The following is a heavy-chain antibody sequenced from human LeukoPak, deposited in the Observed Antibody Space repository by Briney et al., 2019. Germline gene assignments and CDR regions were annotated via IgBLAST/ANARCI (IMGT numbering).Heavy chain of an antibody. CDR2: IIPILGIA. D-gene: IGHD4-17*01. J-gene: IGHJ4*02. CDR3: ARCGAAVTTHFSH. CDR1: GGTFSSYA. Sequence: SVKVSCKASGGTFSSYAISWVRQTPGQGLEWMGRIIPILGIANYAQKFQGRVTITADKSTSTAYLELRSLRSEDTAVYYCARCGAAVTTHFSHWGQGTLVTVSS. V-gene: IGHV1-69*04.